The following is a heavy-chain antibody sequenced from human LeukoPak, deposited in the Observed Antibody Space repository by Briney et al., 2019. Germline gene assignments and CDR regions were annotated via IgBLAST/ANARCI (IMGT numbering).Heavy chain of an antibody. CDR1: GFTVSGSY. V-gene: IGHV3-53*01. J-gene: IGHJ4*02. Sequence: GWSLRLSCAASGFTVSGSYMSWVRQAPGKGLEWVSVIYSDGSTYYPDSVKGRFTISRDNSKNTLYLQMSSLRAEDTAVYYCARDSLSPPQGDSWGQGTLVTVSS. CDR2: IYSDGST. CDR3: ARDSLSPPQGDS. D-gene: IGHD2/OR15-2a*01.